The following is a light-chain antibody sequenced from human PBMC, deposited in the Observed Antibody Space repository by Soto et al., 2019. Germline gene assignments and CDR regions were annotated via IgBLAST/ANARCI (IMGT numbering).Light chain of an antibody. CDR3: QQYETCSGT. V-gene: IGKV1-5*01. J-gene: IGKJ1*01. Sequence: DIQMPKSPSPLSASVGDTFTVTCLASQSVSGWLAWYQQKPGEAPKLLIYDASALPRGVPSRFSGSGSGTKFTLTIASLQPDDFATYYCQQYETCSGTFGPGTKVDIK. CDR2: DAS. CDR1: QSVSGW.